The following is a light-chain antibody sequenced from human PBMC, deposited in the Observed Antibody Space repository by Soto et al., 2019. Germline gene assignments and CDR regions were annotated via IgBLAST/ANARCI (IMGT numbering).Light chain of an antibody. Sequence: QSALTQPPSASGSPGQSVTISCTGTSSDVGGYNYVSWYQHHPGKAPKLVIYEVSKRPSGVPDRFSGSKSGNTASLTISGLQAEDEADYYCSSFRRIPYVFGAGTKVTVL. CDR2: EVS. CDR3: SSFRRIPYV. J-gene: IGLJ1*01. CDR1: SSDVGGYNY. V-gene: IGLV2-8*01.